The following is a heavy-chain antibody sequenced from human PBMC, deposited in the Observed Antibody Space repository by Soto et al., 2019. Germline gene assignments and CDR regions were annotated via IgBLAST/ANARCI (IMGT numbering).Heavy chain of an antibody. CDR1: GFTFSSYA. Sequence: PGGSLRLSCAASGFTFSSYAMHWAGQAQGKGLGWVAVKSYDGSNKYYADSVKGRFTISRDNSKNTLYLQMNSLRAEDTAVYYCASWTVTNYDFWSGYYQLRSSYGTDVPGPGPTVTVSS. CDR3: ASWTVTNYDFWSGYYQLRSSYGTDV. J-gene: IGHJ6*02. CDR2: KSYDGSNK. D-gene: IGHD3-3*01. V-gene: IGHV3-30-3*01.